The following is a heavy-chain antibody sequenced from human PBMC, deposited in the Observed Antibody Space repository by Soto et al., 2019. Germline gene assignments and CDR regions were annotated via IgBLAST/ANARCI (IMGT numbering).Heavy chain of an antibody. Sequence: SGPTLVNPTQTLTLTCTFSGFSLSTSGMCVSWIRQPPGKALEWLALIDWDDGKYFSTSLKTRLTISKDTSKNQVVLTMTNMDPVDSAMYYCARIRGIAAAEYCFVYWGQGTQVTVSA. J-gene: IGHJ4*02. CDR3: ARIRGIAAAEYCFVY. D-gene: IGHD6-13*01. V-gene: IGHV2-70*01. CDR2: IDWDDGK. CDR1: GFSLSTSGMC.